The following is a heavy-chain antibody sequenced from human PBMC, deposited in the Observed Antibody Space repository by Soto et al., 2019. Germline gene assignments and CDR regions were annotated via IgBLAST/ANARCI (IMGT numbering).Heavy chain of an antibody. Sequence: RLSCAASGFTVSSNYMSWVRQAPGKGLEWVSVIYSGGSTYYADSVKGRFTISRDNSKNTLYLQMNSLRAEDTAVYYCARDRLNYDAFDIWGQGTMVTVSS. CDR1: GFTVSSNY. D-gene: IGHD1-7*01. V-gene: IGHV3-66*01. J-gene: IGHJ3*02. CDR3: ARDRLNYDAFDI. CDR2: IYSGGST.